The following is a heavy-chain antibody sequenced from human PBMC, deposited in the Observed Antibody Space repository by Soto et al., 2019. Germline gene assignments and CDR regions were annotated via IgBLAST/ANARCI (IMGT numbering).Heavy chain of an antibody. V-gene: IGHV3-30*18. Sequence: QVQLVESGGGVVQPGRSLRLSCAASGFIFSNYGMHWVRQAPGKELEWVAVISYDVSDKYYADSVKGRFTISRDNSKNTLYLQMNSLKPEDTAMYYCAKDQVFRGVTAPFDPWGQGTLVTVSS. CDR3: AKDQVFRGVTAPFDP. J-gene: IGHJ5*02. D-gene: IGHD3-10*01. CDR2: ISYDVSDK. CDR1: GFIFSNYG.